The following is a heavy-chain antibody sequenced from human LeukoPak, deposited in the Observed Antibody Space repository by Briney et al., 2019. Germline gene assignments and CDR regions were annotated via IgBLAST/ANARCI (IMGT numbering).Heavy chain of an antibody. CDR2: INHSGST. V-gene: IGHV4-34*01. J-gene: IGHJ6*02. CDR3: ARRDSSGYYLSANYGMDV. Sequence: SETLSLTCAVYGGSFSGYYWSWIRQPPGKGLEWIGEINHSGSTNYNPSLKSRVTISVDTSKNQFSLKLSSVTAADTAVYYCARRDSSGYYLSANYGMDVWGQGTTVTVSS. D-gene: IGHD3-22*01. CDR1: GGSFSGYY.